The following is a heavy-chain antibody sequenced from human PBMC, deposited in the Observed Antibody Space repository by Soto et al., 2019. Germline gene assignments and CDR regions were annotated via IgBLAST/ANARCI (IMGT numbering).Heavy chain of an antibody. V-gene: IGHV3-23*01. CDR2: ISGGGGAK. J-gene: IGHJ6*02. CDR1: GFTFNSYF. Sequence: GGSLRLSCTASGFTFNSYFISWGRQAPGEGLEWISAISGGGGAKYYSDSVKGRFTISRDNSNNTLYLQMNSLRADDTAVYYCAKSLTASNFRLDVWGHGTRVTVSS. D-gene: IGHD7-27*01. CDR3: AKSLTASNFRLDV.